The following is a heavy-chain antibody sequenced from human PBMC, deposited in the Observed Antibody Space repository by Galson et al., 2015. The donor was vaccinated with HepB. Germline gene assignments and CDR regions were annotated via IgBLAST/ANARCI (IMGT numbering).Heavy chain of an antibody. CDR2: INPSGGST. Sequence: SVKVSCKASGYTFTSYYMHWVRQAPGQGLEWMGIINPSGGSTSYAQKFQGRVTMTRDTSTSTVYMELSSLRSEDTAVYYCARAYSGYSSGHPGDAFDIWGQGTMVTVSS. D-gene: IGHD6-19*01. CDR1: GYTFTSYY. V-gene: IGHV1-46*03. J-gene: IGHJ3*02. CDR3: ARAYSGYSSGHPGDAFDI.